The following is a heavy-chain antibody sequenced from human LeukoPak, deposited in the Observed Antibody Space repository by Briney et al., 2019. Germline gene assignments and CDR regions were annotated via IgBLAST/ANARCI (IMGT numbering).Heavy chain of an antibody. V-gene: IGHV4-59*08. Sequence: SETLFLTCTVSGGSLSSYYWSWIRQPPGKGLEWIGYIYYSGSTNYNPSLKSRVTISVDTSKNQCSLKLSSVTAADTAVYYCARLGYCSGGSCYPEYFFDYWGQGTLVTVSS. J-gene: IGHJ4*02. CDR3: ARLGYCSGGSCYPEYFFDY. D-gene: IGHD2-15*01. CDR1: GGSLSSYY. CDR2: IYYSGST.